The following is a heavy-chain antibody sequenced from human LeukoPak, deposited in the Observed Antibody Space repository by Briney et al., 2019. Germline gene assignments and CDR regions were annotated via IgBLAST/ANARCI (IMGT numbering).Heavy chain of an antibody. D-gene: IGHD3-10*01. CDR2: IYSGGST. Sequence: GGSLRLSCAASGFTVSSNYMSWVRQAPGKGLEWVSVIYSGGSTYYADSVKGRFTISRDNSKNTLYLQMNSLRAEDTAVYYCARDDPFQTTMVRGVYDYWGQGTLVTVSS. CDR3: ARDDPFQTTMVRGVYDY. J-gene: IGHJ4*02. CDR1: GFTVSSNY. V-gene: IGHV3-66*01.